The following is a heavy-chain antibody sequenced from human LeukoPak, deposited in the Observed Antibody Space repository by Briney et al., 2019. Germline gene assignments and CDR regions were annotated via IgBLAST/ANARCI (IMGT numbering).Heavy chain of an antibody. J-gene: IGHJ4*02. CDR3: ARDARIAVAGPVDY. V-gene: IGHV3-74*01. CDR1: EFTFRNHW. D-gene: IGHD6-19*01. CDR2: INADGSTT. Sequence: GGSLRLSCAASEFTFRNHWMHWVRQAPGKGLVWVSYINADGSTTTYADHVKGRFTISRDNAKNTLYLQMNSLRAEDTAVYYCARDARIAVAGPVDYWGQGTLVTVSS.